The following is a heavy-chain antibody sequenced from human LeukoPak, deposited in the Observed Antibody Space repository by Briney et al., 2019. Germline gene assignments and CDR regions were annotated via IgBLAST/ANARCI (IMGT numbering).Heavy chain of an antibody. CDR3: AKDSYYYDSSGYLN. J-gene: IGHJ4*02. V-gene: IGHV3-30*18. CDR1: GFTFSSYG. Sequence: GGSLRLSCAASGFTFSSYGMHWGRQAPGKGLECVAVISYDGSNKYYADSVKGRFTTSRDNSKNTLYLQMNSLRAEDTAVYYCAKDSYYYDSSGYLNWGQGTLVTVSS. CDR2: ISYDGSNK. D-gene: IGHD3-22*01.